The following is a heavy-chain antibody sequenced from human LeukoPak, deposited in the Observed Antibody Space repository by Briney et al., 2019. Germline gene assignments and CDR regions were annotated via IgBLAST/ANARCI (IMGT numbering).Heavy chain of an antibody. CDR2: ISGSGGST. CDR1: GFTFSSYA. V-gene: IGHV3-23*01. Sequence: GGSLRLSCAASGFTFSSYAMSWVRQAPGKGLEWVSAISGSGGSTYYADSVKGRFTVSRDNSKNTLYLQMNSLRAEDTAVYYCAKDPYYDILTGSMGYWGQGTLVTVSS. CDR3: AKDPYYDILTGSMGY. J-gene: IGHJ4*02. D-gene: IGHD3-9*01.